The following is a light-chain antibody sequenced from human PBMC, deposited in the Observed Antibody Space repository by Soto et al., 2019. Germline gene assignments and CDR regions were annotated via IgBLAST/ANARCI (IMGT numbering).Light chain of an antibody. V-gene: IGKV3-15*01. CDR2: GAS. CDR3: QQYNNWPPRT. J-gene: IGKJ2*01. Sequence: EIVMTQSPASLSVSPGETATLSCRASQSISNSSAWYQQKPGQAPSLLIYGASTRATAIPARFSGSGSGTEFTLTISSLQSEDSALYYCQQYNNWPPRTFGQGTKLEIK. CDR1: QSISNS.